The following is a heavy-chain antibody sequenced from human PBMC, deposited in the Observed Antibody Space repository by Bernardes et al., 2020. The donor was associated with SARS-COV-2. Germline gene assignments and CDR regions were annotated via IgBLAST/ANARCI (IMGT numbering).Heavy chain of an antibody. Sequence: VGSLSLSCAASGFTFSSYAMNWVRQAPGKGLEWVSRISGSGGTTSYADSVKGRFTISRDNSKNTLYLQMNSLRAEDTAIYYCAKDRGTYRLFDYWGQGTLVTVSS. CDR3: AKDRGTYRLFDY. CDR1: GFTFSSYA. CDR2: ISGSGGTT. V-gene: IGHV3-23*01. D-gene: IGHD1-26*01. J-gene: IGHJ4*02.